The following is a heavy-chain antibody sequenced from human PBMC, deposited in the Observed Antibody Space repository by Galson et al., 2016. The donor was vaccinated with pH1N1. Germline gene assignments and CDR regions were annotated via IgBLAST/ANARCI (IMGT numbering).Heavy chain of an antibody. CDR2: INTDTGNP. CDR3: ARGFYYGSGSFWPWDY. CDR1: GYTFNTYA. V-gene: IGHV7-4-1*02. D-gene: IGHD3-10*01. Sequence: SVKVSCKASGYTFNTYALNWVRQAPGQGLEWMGWINTDTGNPTYAPGFTGRFVFSLDTSVSTAYLQITSLNAEDTAVYYCARGFYYGSGSFWPWDYWGQGTLVTVSS. J-gene: IGHJ4*02.